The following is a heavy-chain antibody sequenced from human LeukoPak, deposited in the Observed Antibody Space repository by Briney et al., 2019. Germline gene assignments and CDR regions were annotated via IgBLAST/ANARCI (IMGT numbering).Heavy chain of an antibody. Sequence: SETLSLTCTVSGGSISGYYWSWIRQPPGKGLEWIGYIYYSGSTNYNPSLKSRVTISVDTSKNQFSLKLSSVTAADTAVYYCARDPYTSTWYGLAFDIWGQGTLVTVSS. J-gene: IGHJ3*02. CDR3: ARDPYTSTWYGLAFDI. CDR1: GGSISGYY. V-gene: IGHV4-59*12. CDR2: IYYSGST. D-gene: IGHD6-13*01.